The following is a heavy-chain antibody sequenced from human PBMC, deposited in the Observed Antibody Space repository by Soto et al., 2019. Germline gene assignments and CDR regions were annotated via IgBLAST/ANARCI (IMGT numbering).Heavy chain of an antibody. CDR2: ISGSGGST. CDR1: VFTFNNYA. D-gene: IGHD7-27*01. V-gene: IGHV3-23*01. J-gene: IGHJ4*02. CDR3: AKDVSNWPQTVDH. Sequence: LGGSLRLSCAASVFTFNNYAMSWVRQAPGKGLEWVSAISGSGGSTYYADSVKGRFTISRDNSKNTLYLQMNSLRAEDTAIYFCAKDVSNWPQTVDHWGQGTQVTVSS.